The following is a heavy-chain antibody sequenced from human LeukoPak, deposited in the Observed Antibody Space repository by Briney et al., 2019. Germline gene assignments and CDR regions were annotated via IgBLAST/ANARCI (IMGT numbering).Heavy chain of an antibody. CDR3: AKALGFLSGYFDY. CDR2: ISGSGGST. V-gene: IGHV3-23*01. Sequence: GGSLRLSCVVSGLTFSSYAMSWVRQAPGKGLEWVSVISGSGGSTYYADSVKGRFTISSDNSKNTLYLKMNSLRAEDTAVYYCAKALGFLSGYFDYWGQGSLVTVSS. J-gene: IGHJ4*02. CDR1: GLTFSSYA. D-gene: IGHD3-3*01.